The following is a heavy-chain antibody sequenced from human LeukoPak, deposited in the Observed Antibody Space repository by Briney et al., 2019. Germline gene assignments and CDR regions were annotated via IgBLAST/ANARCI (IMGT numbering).Heavy chain of an antibody. CDR3: AGGNHYDFWSGDGYFDY. D-gene: IGHD3-3*01. CDR2: IVVGSGNT. J-gene: IGHJ4*02. V-gene: IGHV1-58*02. CDR1: GFTFTSSA. Sequence: SVKVSCKASGFTFTSSAMQWVRQARGQRLEWIGWIVVGSGNTNYAQKFQERVTITRDMSTSTAYMELSSLRSEDAAVYYCAGGNHYDFWSGDGYFDYWGQGTLVTVSS.